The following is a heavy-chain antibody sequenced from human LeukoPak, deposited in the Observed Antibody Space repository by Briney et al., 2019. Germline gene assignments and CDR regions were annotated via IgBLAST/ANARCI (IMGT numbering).Heavy chain of an antibody. CDR2: INLDGGKE. Sequence: QPGGSLRLSCATSGFTFSHYWMSWVRQAPGKGLEWVANINLDGGKEYHVDSVKGRFTISRDNAQNLLYLQMNSLRVEDTAVYYCTRDETGGHFENWGQGTLVTVSS. D-gene: IGHD3-10*01. CDR3: TRDETGGHFEN. J-gene: IGHJ4*02. V-gene: IGHV3-7*01. CDR1: GFTFSHYW.